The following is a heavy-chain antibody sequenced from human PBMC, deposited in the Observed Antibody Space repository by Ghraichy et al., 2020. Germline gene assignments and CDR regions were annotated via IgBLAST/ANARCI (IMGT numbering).Heavy chain of an antibody. V-gene: IGHV1-18*01. CDR1: GYTFTSYG. Sequence: ASVKVSCKASGYTFTSYGISWVRQAPGQGLEWMGWISAYNGNTNYAQKLQGRVTMTTDTSTSTAYMELRSLRSDDTAVYYCARVSRFLEWLLYGPFDYWGQGTLVTVSS. CDR3: ARVSRFLEWLLYGPFDY. J-gene: IGHJ4*02. CDR2: ISAYNGNT. D-gene: IGHD3-3*01.